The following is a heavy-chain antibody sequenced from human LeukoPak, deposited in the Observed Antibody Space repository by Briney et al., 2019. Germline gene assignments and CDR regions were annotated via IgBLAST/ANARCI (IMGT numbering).Heavy chain of an antibody. CDR2: IYSSGST. V-gene: IGHV4-59*08. CDR1: GGSISTYY. J-gene: IGHJ4*02. Sequence: SETLSLTCTVSGGSISTYYWSWIRLPPGKGLEWIGYIYSSGSTNYNPSLKSRVTISVDTSKNQFSLKLSSVTAADTAVYYCARYFSGSTKRWYLEYRGPGNLVTVSS. D-gene: IGHD3-3*01. CDR3: ARYFSGSTKRWYLEY.